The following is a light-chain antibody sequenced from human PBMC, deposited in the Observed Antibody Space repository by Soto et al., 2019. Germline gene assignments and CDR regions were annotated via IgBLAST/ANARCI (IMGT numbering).Light chain of an antibody. CDR2: DAS. CDR3: QQRSNWPLT. J-gene: IGKJ4*01. Sequence: EIVLTQSPATLSLSPGERATLSCRASQSVRSYLAWYQQKPGRAPRLLIYDASNRATGIPARFSGSGSGTDFTLPISGLEPEDFAIYYCQQRSNWPLTSGGGTKVE. CDR1: QSVRSY. V-gene: IGKV3-11*01.